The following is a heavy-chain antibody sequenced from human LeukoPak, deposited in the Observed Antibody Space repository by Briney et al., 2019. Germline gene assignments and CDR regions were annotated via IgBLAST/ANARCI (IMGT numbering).Heavy chain of an antibody. Sequence: SQTLSLTCAISGDSVSSNSAAWNWIRRPPSRGLEWLGRTYYRSQWYNDYAVSVKSRITINPDTSKNQFSLQLNSVTPEDTAVYYCAREGLLWFGEFPYYFDYWGQGTLVTVPS. J-gene: IGHJ4*02. D-gene: IGHD3-10*01. V-gene: IGHV6-1*01. CDR1: GDSVSSNSAA. CDR2: TYYRSQWYN. CDR3: AREGLLWFGEFPYYFDY.